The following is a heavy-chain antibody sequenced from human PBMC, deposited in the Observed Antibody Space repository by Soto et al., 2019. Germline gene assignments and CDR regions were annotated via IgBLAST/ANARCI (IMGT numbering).Heavy chain of an antibody. J-gene: IGHJ6*02. CDR2: ISSSSSYI. CDR1: GFTFSSYS. V-gene: IGHV3-21*01. D-gene: IGHD3-16*01. CDR3: ATDWGYYYYYGMDV. Sequence: EVQLVESGGGLVKPGGSLRLSCAASGFTFSSYSMNWVRQAPGKGLEWVSSISSSSSYIYYADSVKGRFTISRDNAKNSLFLQMNRLGAEDTALYYCATDWGYYYYYGMDVWGQGTTVTVSS.